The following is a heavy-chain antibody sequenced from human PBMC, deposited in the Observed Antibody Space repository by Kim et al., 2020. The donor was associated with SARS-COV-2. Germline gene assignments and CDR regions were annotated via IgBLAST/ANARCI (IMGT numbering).Heavy chain of an antibody. V-gene: IGHV5-51*01. CDR1: GYSFTSYW. J-gene: IGHJ4*02. CDR2: IYPGDSDT. Sequence: GESLKISCKGSGYSFTSYWIGWVRQMPGKGLEWMGIIYPGDSDTRYSPSFQGQVTISADKSISTAYLQWSSLKASDTAMYYCARWGITMVRGVHFDYWGQGTLVTVSS. CDR3: ARWGITMVRGVHFDY. D-gene: IGHD3-10*01.